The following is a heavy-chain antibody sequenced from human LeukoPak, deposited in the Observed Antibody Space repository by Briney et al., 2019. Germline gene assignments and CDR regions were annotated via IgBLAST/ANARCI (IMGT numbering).Heavy chain of an antibody. CDR1: GFTFSSYS. D-gene: IGHD2-2*01. CDR3: ARGLVVPVYYMDV. Sequence: GGSLRLSCAASGFTFSSYSMNWVRQAPGKGLEWVSYISSSSSTIYYADSVKGRFTISRDNAKNSLYLQMNSLRAEDTAVYYCARGLVVPVYYMDVWGKGTTVTVSS. J-gene: IGHJ6*03. CDR2: ISSSSSTI. V-gene: IGHV3-48*01.